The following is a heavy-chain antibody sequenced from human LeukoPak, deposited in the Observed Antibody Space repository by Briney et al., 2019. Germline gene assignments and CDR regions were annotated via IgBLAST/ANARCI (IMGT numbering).Heavy chain of an antibody. Sequence: GGSLRLSWAASGFTFSSYEMNWVRQAPGKGLEWVSYISSSGSTMYYADSVKGRFTISRDNAKNSLYLQMNSLRAEDTAVYYCARIPTRLAHFDYWGQGTLVTVPS. CDR3: ARIPTRLAHFDY. CDR2: ISSSGSTM. J-gene: IGHJ4*02. V-gene: IGHV3-48*03. CDR1: GFTFSSYE. D-gene: IGHD2-15*01.